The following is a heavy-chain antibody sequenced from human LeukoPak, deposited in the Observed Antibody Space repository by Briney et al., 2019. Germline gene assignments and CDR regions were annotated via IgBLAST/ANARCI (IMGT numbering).Heavy chain of an antibody. V-gene: IGHV3-7*01. D-gene: IGHD3-3*01. CDR1: GFTFSSYW. CDR3: ARELYYDFWSGYYPYYYYYYMDV. Sequence: GGSLRLSCAASGFTFSSYWMSWVRQAPGKGLEWVANIKQDGSEKYYVDSVKGRFTISRDNAKNSLYLQMNSLRAEDTAVYYCARELYYDFWSGYYPYYYYYYMDVWGKGTTVTVSS. J-gene: IGHJ6*03. CDR2: IKQDGSEK.